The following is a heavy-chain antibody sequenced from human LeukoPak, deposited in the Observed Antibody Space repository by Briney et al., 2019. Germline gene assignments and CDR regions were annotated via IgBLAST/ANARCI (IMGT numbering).Heavy chain of an antibody. Sequence: ASVKVSCKASGGTFSNYPIVWVRLAPGRGLECLGGIIPVYGTANYAQMFHGRITLTVQESTATAYMELRRLTSDDTAMYFCATHTGGYNYWWFDIWGQGTLVTVSS. J-gene: IGHJ5*02. CDR1: GGTFSNYP. CDR2: IIPVYGTA. CDR3: ATHTGGYNYWWFDI. D-gene: IGHD5-24*01. V-gene: IGHV1-69*13.